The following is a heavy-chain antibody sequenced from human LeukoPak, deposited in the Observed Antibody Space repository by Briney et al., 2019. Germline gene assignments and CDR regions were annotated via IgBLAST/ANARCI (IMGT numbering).Heavy chain of an antibody. Sequence: GGSLRLSCAASGFTFGNYFMNWFRQAPGKGLEWVSVMSGSGDEIHYADSVEGRFSISRDNSKNILFLQMNSLTVDDTAVYFCAQYGQRLPEYWGQGALVTVS. CDR1: GFTFGNYF. D-gene: IGHD6-19*01. CDR2: MSGSGDEI. CDR3: AQYGQRLPEY. V-gene: IGHV3-23*01. J-gene: IGHJ4*02.